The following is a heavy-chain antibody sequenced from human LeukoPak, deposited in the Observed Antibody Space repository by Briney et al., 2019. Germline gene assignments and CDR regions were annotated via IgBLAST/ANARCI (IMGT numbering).Heavy chain of an antibody. CDR1: GFTFSSYG. J-gene: IGHJ4*02. CDR2: ISYDGSNK. D-gene: IGHD6-13*01. CDR3: AKDYRKQHYYFDY. V-gene: IGHV3-30*18. Sequence: GRSLRLSCAASGFTFSSYGMHWVRQAPGRGLEWVAVISYDGSNKYYADSVKGRFTISRDNSKNTLYLQMNSLRAEDTAVYYCAKDYRKQHYYFDYWGQGTLVTVSS.